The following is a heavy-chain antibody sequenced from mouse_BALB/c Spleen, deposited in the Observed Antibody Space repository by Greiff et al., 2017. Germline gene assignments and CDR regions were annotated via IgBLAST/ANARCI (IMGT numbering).Heavy chain of an antibody. Sequence: EVKLVESGGGLVQPGGSRKLSCAASGFTFSSFGMHWVRQAPEKGLEWVAYISSGSSTIYYADTVKGRFTISRDNPKNTLFLQMTSLRSEDTAMYYCARYYGSPYYYAMDYWGQGTSVTVSS. D-gene: IGHD1-1*01. CDR2: ISSGSSTI. V-gene: IGHV5-17*02. J-gene: IGHJ4*01. CDR3: ARYYGSPYYYAMDY. CDR1: GFTFSSFG.